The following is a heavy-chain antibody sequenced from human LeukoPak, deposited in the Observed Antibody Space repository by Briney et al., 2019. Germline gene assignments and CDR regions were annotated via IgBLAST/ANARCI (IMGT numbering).Heavy chain of an antibody. CDR3: AKDHSHPDVRSSSYSNFCDY. J-gene: IGHJ4*02. CDR1: GFTFSSAG. V-gene: IGHV3-30*18. Sequence: GRSLRLSCAASGFTFSSAGMNWVRQAPGKGLEWVAFISYDGNDQYYADSVKGRFTISRDNPKNTVYLQMNSLSTEDTAIYYCAKDHSHPDVRSSSYSNFCDYWGQGTLVAVSS. D-gene: IGHD6-13*01. CDR2: ISYDGNDQ.